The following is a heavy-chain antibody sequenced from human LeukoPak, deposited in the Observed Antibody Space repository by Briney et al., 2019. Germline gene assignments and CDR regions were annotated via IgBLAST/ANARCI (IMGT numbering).Heavy chain of an antibody. V-gene: IGHV4-59*11. CDR1: GGSISSHY. J-gene: IGHJ2*01. Sequence: SETLSLTCTVSGGSISSHYWSWIRQPPGKGLEWIGYIYYSGSTNYNPSLKSRATISVDTSKNQFSLKLSSVTAADTAVYYCAALVPAEQSRYFDLWGRGTLVTVSS. CDR2: IYYSGST. D-gene: IGHD2-2*01. CDR3: AALVPAEQSRYFDL.